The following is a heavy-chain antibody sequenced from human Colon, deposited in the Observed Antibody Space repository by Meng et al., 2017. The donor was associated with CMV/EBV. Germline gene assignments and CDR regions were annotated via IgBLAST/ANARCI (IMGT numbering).Heavy chain of an antibody. V-gene: IGHV1-2*04. Sequence: HVQMVQSEAEVKNPGASVKVSCKSSGYTFSTYYMHWVRLAPGQGLEWMGWIDPITGDTKFAVKFQGWVTLTTNTSISTAYMELSRLKSDDTAVYYCTRGTGYNYGTGYLDYWGQGTLVTVSS. CDR3: TRGTGYNYGTGYLDY. CDR2: IDPITGDT. D-gene: IGHD5-24*01. CDR1: GYTFSTYY. J-gene: IGHJ4*02.